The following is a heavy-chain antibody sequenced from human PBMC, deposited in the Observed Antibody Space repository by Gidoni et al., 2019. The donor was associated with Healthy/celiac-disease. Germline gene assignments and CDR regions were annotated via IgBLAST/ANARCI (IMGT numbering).Heavy chain of an antibody. D-gene: IGHD6-6*01. Sequence: QLQLQESGPGLVKPSETLFLTCTVPGGSCSSSSYYWGWIRQPPGKGLEWIGSIYYSGSTYYNPSLKSRVTISVDTSKNQFSLKLSSVTAADTAVYYYAGYSSSSPGAFDIWGQGTMVTVSS. V-gene: IGHV4-39*01. CDR1: GGSCSSSSYY. CDR3: AGYSSSSPGAFDI. J-gene: IGHJ3*02. CDR2: IYYSGST.